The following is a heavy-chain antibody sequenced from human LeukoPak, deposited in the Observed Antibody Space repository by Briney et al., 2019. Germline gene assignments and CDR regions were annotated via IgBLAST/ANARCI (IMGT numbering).Heavy chain of an antibody. J-gene: IGHJ3*02. Sequence: PSETLSLTCTVSGGSISSSSYYWGWIRQPPGKGLEWIGSIYYSGSTYYNPSLKSRVTISVDTSKNQFSLKLSSVTAADTAVYYCARENYYGSGRNDAFDIWGQGTMVTVSS. CDR1: GGSISSSSYY. CDR3: ARENYYGSGRNDAFDI. V-gene: IGHV4-39*02. CDR2: IYYSGST. D-gene: IGHD3-10*01.